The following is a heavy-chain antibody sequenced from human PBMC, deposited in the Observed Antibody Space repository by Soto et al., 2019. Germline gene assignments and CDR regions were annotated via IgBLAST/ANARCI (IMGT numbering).Heavy chain of an antibody. CDR2: INHSGST. CDR1: GGSFSGYY. J-gene: IGHJ6*02. V-gene: IGHV4-34*01. D-gene: IGHD2-15*01. CDR3: ARGEDCSGGSCYESYYYYGMDV. Sequence: SETLSLTCAVYGGSFSGYYWSWIRQPPGKGLEWIGEINHSGSTNYNPSLKSRVTISVDTSKNQFSLKLSSVTAADTAVYYCARGEDCSGGSCYESYYYYGMDVWGQGTTVTVSS.